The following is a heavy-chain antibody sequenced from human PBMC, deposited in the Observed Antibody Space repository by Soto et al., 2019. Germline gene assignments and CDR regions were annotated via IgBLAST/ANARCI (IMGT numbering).Heavy chain of an antibody. CDR1: GGSISTINYY. D-gene: IGHD1-1*01. Sequence: SETLSLTCTVSGGSISTINYYWGWIRQPPGKGLQWIGSIYYSGNTYYNPSLKSRVTISVDTSKNQFSLKLSSLTAADTAVYYCARLGPRPFDYWGQGT. V-gene: IGHV4-39*01. J-gene: IGHJ4*02. CDR3: ARLGPRPFDY. CDR2: IYYSGNT.